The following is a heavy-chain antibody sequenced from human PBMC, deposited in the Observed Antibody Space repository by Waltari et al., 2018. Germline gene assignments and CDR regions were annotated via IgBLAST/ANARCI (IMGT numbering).Heavy chain of an antibody. D-gene: IGHD6-13*01. CDR3: AKNPATWYLGYFHL. V-gene: IGHV3-23*01. CDR1: GFTFSNYA. J-gene: IGHJ1*01. Sequence: EVQLLQSGGGLVQPGGSLRLSCAASGFTFSNYAMSWVRQAPGKGLEWVSVISGSDGSTYYADSVKGRFTISRDNSKNTLSLQMNSLRDEDTAIYYCAKNPATWYLGYFHLWGQGTQVTVSS. CDR2: ISGSDGST.